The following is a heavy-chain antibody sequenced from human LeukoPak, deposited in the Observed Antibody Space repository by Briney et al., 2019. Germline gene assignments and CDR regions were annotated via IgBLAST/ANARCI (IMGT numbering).Heavy chain of an antibody. Sequence: ASVKVSCKASGYTFTGYYMHWVRQAPGQGLEWMGWINPNSGGTNYAQTFQGRVTMTRDTSISTAYMELSRLRSDDTAVYYCARDYYYDSSGSFDYWGQGTLVTVSS. V-gene: IGHV1-2*02. D-gene: IGHD3-22*01. CDR1: GYTFTGYY. CDR2: INPNSGGT. J-gene: IGHJ4*02. CDR3: ARDYYYDSSGSFDY.